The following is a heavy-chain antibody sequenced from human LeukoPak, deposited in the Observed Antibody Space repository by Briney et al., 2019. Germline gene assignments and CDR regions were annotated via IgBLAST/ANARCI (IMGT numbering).Heavy chain of an antibody. CDR1: GFTFSSYA. J-gene: IGHJ4*02. CDR2: INGNGDST. D-gene: IGHD5-18*01. Sequence: GGSLRLSCAASGFTFSSYAMHSVRQAPGEGLEYVSGINGNGDSTYYANSVKGRFTISRDNSKNTLYLQMGSLRAEDMAVYYCARGRGYSLYYFDYWGQGTLVTVSS. V-gene: IGHV3-64*01. CDR3: ARGRGYSLYYFDY.